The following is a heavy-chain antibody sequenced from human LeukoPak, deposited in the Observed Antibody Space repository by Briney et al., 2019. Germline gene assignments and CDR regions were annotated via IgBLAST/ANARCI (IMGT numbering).Heavy chain of an antibody. Sequence: SETLSLTCTVSGGSISSYYWSWIRQPPGKGLEWIGYIYYSGSTNYNPSLKSRVTISVDTSKDQFYLNLNSVTAADTAVYYCARTGATYYSGSGSYSLDSWGQGTLVTVSS. CDR3: ARTGATYYSGSGSYSLDS. CDR2: IYYSGST. J-gene: IGHJ4*02. D-gene: IGHD3-10*01. V-gene: IGHV4-59*01. CDR1: GGSISSYY.